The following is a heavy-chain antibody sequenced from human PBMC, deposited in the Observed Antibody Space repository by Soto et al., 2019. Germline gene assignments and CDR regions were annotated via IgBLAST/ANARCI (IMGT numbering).Heavy chain of an antibody. CDR2: IYYSGST. V-gene: IGHV4-59*01. D-gene: IGHD2-15*01. CDR3: ARGLCSGGSCYAWPADY. CDR1: GGSISSYY. J-gene: IGHJ4*02. Sequence: SETLSLTCTVSGGSISSYYWSWIRQPPGKGLEWIGYIYYSGSTNYNPSLKSRVTISVDTSKNQFSLKLSSVTAADTAVYYCARGLCSGGSCYAWPADYWGQGTLVTVSS.